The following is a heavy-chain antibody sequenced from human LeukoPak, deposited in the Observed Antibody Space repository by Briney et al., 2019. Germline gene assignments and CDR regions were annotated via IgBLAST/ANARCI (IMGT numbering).Heavy chain of an antibody. CDR1: GGSISSYY. D-gene: IGHD6-19*01. V-gene: IGHV4-59*12. Sequence: PSETLSLTCTVSGGSISSYYWSWIRQPPGKGLEWIGYIYYSGSTYYNPSLKSRVTMSIDTSKNQFSLKLSSVTAADAAVYYCAGARYTSASTYDYYYYMDVWGKGTTVTISS. J-gene: IGHJ6*03. CDR3: AGARYTSASTYDYYYYMDV. CDR2: IYYSGST.